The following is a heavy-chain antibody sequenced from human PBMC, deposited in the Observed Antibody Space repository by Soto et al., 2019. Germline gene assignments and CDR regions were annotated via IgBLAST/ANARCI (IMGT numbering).Heavy chain of an antibody. J-gene: IGHJ3*02. CDR2: IYTSGST. D-gene: IGHD2-15*01. V-gene: IGHV4-4*07. CDR1: VGSISSYY. CDR3: ARSTTRPRSNIVVVVAATGAFDI. Sequence: SETLSLTCTVSVGSISSYYWSWIRQPAGKGLEWIGRIYTSGSTNYNPSLKSRVTMSVDTSKNQFSLKLSSVTAADTAVYYCARSTTRPRSNIVVVVAATGAFDIWGQGTMVTV.